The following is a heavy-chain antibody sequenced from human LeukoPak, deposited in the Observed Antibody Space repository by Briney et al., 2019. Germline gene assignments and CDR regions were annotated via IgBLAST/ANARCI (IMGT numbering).Heavy chain of an antibody. V-gene: IGHV3-33*01. CDR3: ARDCGYNYGHPFDY. D-gene: IGHD5-18*01. J-gene: IGHJ4*02. CDR1: EFTFSRYA. Sequence: GGSLRLSCVASEFTFSRYAMHWVRQAPGKGLEWVALIWFDGSNKYYADSVKGRFTISRDNSKDTLYLQMNSLRAEDTAVYYCARDCGYNYGHPFDYWGQGTLVTVSS. CDR2: IWFDGSNK.